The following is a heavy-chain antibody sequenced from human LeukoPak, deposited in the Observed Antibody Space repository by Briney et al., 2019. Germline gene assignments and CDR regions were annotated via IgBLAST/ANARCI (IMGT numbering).Heavy chain of an antibody. CDR1: GGTFSSYA. J-gene: IGHJ3*02. CDR3: ARGDIVVVPAAIMSRAFDI. Sequence: ASVKVSCKASGGTFSSYAISWVQQAPGQGLEWMGGIIPIFGTANYAQKFQGRVTITTDESTSTAYMELSSLRSEDTAVYYCARGDIVVVPAAIMSRAFDIWGQGTMVTVSS. D-gene: IGHD2-2*01. CDR2: IIPIFGTA. V-gene: IGHV1-69*05.